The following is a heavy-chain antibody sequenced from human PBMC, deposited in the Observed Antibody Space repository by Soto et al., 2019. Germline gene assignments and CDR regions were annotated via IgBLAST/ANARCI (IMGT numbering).Heavy chain of an antibody. J-gene: IGHJ4*02. D-gene: IGHD1-26*01. CDR2: ISTTSTYI. CDR1: GFIFSGYS. V-gene: IGHV3-21*01. CDR3: ARDGIVGTTDFFDY. Sequence: PGGSLRLSCAGSGFIFSGYSMNWVRQAPGKGLEWVSSISTTSTYIYYADSVKDRFTVSRDNAKNSLYLQTTGLRPEDTAMYYCARDGIVGTTDFFDYWGQGTLVTVS.